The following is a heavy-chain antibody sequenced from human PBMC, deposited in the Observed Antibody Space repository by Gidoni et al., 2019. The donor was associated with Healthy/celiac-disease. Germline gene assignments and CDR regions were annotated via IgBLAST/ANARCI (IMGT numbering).Heavy chain of an antibody. D-gene: IGHD3-3*01. J-gene: IGHJ4*02. CDR1: SSYG. CDR3: AKSRRFLEWLLSY. V-gene: IGHV3-30*18. CDR2: ISYDGSNK. Sequence: SSYGMHWVRQAPGKGLEWVAVISYDGSNKYYADSVKGRFTISRDNSKNTLYLQMNSLRAEDTAVYYCAKSRRFLEWLLSYWGQGTLVTVSS.